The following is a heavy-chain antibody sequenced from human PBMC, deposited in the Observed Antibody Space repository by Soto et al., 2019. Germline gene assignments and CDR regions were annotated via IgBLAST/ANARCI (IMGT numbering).Heavy chain of an antibody. CDR1: GGSISSYY. V-gene: IGHV4-59*08. D-gene: IGHD3-3*01. Sequence: SETLSLTCTVSGGSISSYYWSWIRQPPGKGLEWIGYIYYSGSTNYNPSLKSRVTISVDTSKNQFSLKLGSVTAADTAVYYCARLYDFWSGYFDYWGQGTLVTVSS. CDR3: ARLYDFWSGYFDY. J-gene: IGHJ4*02. CDR2: IYYSGST.